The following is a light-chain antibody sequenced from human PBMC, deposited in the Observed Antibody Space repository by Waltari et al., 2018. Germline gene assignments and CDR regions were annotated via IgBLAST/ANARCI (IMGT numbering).Light chain of an antibody. CDR2: AAS. CDR3: QKYGSLPAT. V-gene: IGKV3-20*01. J-gene: IGKJ1*01. CDR1: QSVRRF. Sequence: EIVLTQSPGTLSLSPGERATLSCRASQSVRRFLAWYQQKPGQAPRLLIYAASSRATGIPDRFSGSGFGTDFSLTISSLEPEDFAVYYCQKYGSLPATFGQGTKVEIK.